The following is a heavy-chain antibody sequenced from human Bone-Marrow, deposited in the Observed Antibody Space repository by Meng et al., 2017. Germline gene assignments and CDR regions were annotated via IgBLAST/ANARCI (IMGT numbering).Heavy chain of an antibody. CDR1: GYTFTTYG. Sequence: VALAQLWAGVKKPGASVTVSLKASGYTFTTYGISWVRQAPGQGLEWMGWISGYNGNTKYAQKLQGRVTMTTDTSTSTAYMELRSLRSDDTAVYYCAREGGSYYPDYWGQGTLVTVSS. CDR2: ISGYNGNT. J-gene: IGHJ4*02. CDR3: AREGGSYYPDY. D-gene: IGHD1-26*01. V-gene: IGHV1-18*04.